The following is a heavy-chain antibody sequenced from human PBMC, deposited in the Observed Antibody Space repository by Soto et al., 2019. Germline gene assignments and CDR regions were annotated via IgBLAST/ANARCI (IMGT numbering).Heavy chain of an antibody. J-gene: IGHJ5*02. V-gene: IGHV4-34*01. CDR3: ARADLTITMVRGVISTRWFDP. CDR1: GGSFSGYY. CDR2: INHSGST. Sequence: SQTLSLTCAVDGGSFSGYYWSWIRQPPGKGLEWIGEINHSGSTNYNPSLKSRVTISVDTSKNQFSLKLSSVTAADTAVYYCARADLTITMVRGVISTRWFDPWGQGTLVTVSS. D-gene: IGHD3-10*01.